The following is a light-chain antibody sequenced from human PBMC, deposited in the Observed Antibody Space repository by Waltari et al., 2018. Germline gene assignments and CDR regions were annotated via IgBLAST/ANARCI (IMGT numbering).Light chain of an antibody. CDR3: AAWDDSLNGVI. CDR2: SNN. J-gene: IGLJ2*01. V-gene: IGLV1-44*01. Sequence: QSVLTQPPSASGTPGQRVSMSCSGSSSNSGSNTGNWYQQLPGTAPKLLISSNNQRPSGVPDRFSGSKSGTSASLAISGLLSEDEADYYCAAWDDSLNGVIFGGGTKLTVL. CDR1: SSNSGSNT.